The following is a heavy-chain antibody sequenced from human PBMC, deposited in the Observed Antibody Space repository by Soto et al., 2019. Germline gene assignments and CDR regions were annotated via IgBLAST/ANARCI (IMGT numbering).Heavy chain of an antibody. CDR1: GFTFSSYG. J-gene: IGHJ4*02. D-gene: IGHD3-10*01. V-gene: IGHV3-30*18. CDR2: ISYDGSNK. CDR3: AKEGGIYMVRGIGTIDY. Sequence: GGSLRLSCAASGFTFSSYGMHWVRQAPGKGLEWVAVISYDGSNKYYADSVKGRFTISRDNSKNTLYLQMNSLRAEDTAVYYCAKEGGIYMVRGIGTIDYWGQGTLVTVSS.